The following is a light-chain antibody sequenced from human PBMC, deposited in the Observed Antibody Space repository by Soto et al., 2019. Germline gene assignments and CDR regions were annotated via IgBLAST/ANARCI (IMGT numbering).Light chain of an antibody. CDR2: SNN. CDR1: SSNIGARFD. J-gene: IGLJ1*01. CDR3: QSYDSSLSAYV. V-gene: IGLV1-40*01. Sequence: QSVLTQPPSVSGAPGQRVTISCTGSSSNIGARFDVHWYQQLPGSAPKLLIYSNNNRPSGVPDRFSVSRSATSASLAITGLQAADDADYYCQSYDSSLSAYVFGTATKLTVL.